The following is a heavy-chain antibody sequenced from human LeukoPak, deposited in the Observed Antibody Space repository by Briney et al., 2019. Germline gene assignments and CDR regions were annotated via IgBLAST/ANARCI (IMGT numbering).Heavy chain of an antibody. V-gene: IGHV5-51*01. CDR2: IYPGDSDT. Sequence: GESLKISCKGSGYSFTSYWIGWVRQMPGKGLEWMGIIYPGDSDTRYSPSFQGQATISADKSSSTAYLQWSSLKASDTAMYYCARQGLPSYFYYYMDVWGKGTTVTVSS. CDR3: ARQGLPSYFYYYMDV. CDR1: GYSFTSYW. D-gene: IGHD3-16*01. J-gene: IGHJ6*03.